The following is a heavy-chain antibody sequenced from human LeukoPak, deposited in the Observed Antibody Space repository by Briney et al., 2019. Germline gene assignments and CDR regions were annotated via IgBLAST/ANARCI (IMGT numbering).Heavy chain of an antibody. CDR2: IIPIFGTA. V-gene: IGHV1-69*13. Sequence: AASVKVSCKASGGTFSSYAISWVRQAPGQGLEWMGGIIPIFGTANYAQKFQGRVTITADESTSTAYMELSSLRSEDTAVYYCAKEARGYCSSTSCPGAFDIWGQGTMVTVSS. CDR1: GGTFSSYA. J-gene: IGHJ3*02. D-gene: IGHD2-2*01. CDR3: AKEARGYCSSTSCPGAFDI.